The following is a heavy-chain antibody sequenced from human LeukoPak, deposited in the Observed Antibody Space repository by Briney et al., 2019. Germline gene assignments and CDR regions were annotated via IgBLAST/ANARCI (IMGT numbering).Heavy chain of an antibody. CDR2: ISGSGGST. Sequence: GGSLRLSCAASGVAFSSYAMSWVRQAPGKGLEWVSAISGSGGSTYYADSVKGRFTISRDNSKNTLYLQMNSLRAEDTAVYYCAKTRRSDYGLDYWGQGTLVTVSS. D-gene: IGHD4-17*01. V-gene: IGHV3-23*01. CDR3: AKTRRSDYGLDY. J-gene: IGHJ4*02. CDR1: GVAFSSYA.